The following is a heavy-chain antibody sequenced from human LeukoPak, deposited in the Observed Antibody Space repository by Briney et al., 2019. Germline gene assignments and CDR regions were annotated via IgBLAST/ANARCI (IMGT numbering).Heavy chain of an antibody. CDR1: GFTFSSYG. J-gene: IGHJ4*02. Sequence: PGGSLRLSCAASGFTFSSYGMSWVRQAPGKGLEWVSAISGSGGSTYYADSVKGRFTISRDNSKNTLYLQMNSLRAEDTALYYCARDSGWLRYHDWGQGALVTVSS. CDR3: ARDSGWLRYHD. V-gene: IGHV3-23*01. CDR2: ISGSGGST. D-gene: IGHD5-12*01.